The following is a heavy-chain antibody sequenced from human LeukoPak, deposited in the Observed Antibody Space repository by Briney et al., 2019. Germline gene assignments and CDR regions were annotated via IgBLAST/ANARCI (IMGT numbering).Heavy chain of an antibody. J-gene: IGHJ4*02. V-gene: IGHV3-7*04. Sequence: PGGSLRLSYAASGFTFSSYWMSWVRQAPGKGLEWVANINQDGSEKYYVDSVKGRFTISRDNAKNSLYLQMNSLRAEDTAVYYCARAYSSGCFDCWGQGTLVTVSS. D-gene: IGHD6-19*01. CDR1: GFTFSSYW. CDR3: ARAYSSGCFDC. CDR2: INQDGSEK.